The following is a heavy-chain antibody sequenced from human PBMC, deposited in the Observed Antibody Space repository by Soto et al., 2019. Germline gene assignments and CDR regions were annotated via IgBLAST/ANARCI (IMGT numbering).Heavy chain of an antibody. D-gene: IGHD4-17*01. CDR2: IYHSGST. CDR3: ASGLVTTLHY. J-gene: IGHJ4*02. Sequence: TSETLSLTWAVSGGSISSGGYSWSWIRQPPGKGLEWIGYIYHSGSTYYNPSLKSRVTISVDRSKNQFSLKLSSVTAADTAVYYCASGLVTTLHYWGQGTLVTVSS. V-gene: IGHV4-30-2*01. CDR1: GGSISSGGYS.